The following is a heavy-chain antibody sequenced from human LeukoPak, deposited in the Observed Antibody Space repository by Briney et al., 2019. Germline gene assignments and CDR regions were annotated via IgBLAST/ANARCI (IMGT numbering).Heavy chain of an antibody. V-gene: IGHV4-59*08. CDR1: GASISSHH. CDR3: ARHNRPIPTSAYYEDY. J-gene: IGHJ4*02. D-gene: IGHD3-22*01. Sequence: SETLSLTCTVSGASISSHHWSWIRQSPEKGLERIGYIHYSGDTAYNPSLKSRVTMSVDMSKNHFSLKLNSVTAADTAVYYCARHNRPIPTSAYYEDYWGQGTLVTVSS. CDR2: IHYSGDT.